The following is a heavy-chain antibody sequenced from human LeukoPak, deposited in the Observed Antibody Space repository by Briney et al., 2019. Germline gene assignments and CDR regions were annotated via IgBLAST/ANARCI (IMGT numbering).Heavy chain of an antibody. CDR1: GFTFSSYS. Sequence: PGGSLRLSCAASGFTFSSYSMNWVRQAPGKGLEWVSSISSSSSYIYYADSVKGRFTISRDSAKNSVFLQMNSLRGDDTAVYYCARSIGSESYRDAFDIWGQGTVVTVSS. CDR2: ISSSSSYI. D-gene: IGHD3-10*01. V-gene: IGHV3-21*06. J-gene: IGHJ3*02. CDR3: ARSIGSESYRDAFDI.